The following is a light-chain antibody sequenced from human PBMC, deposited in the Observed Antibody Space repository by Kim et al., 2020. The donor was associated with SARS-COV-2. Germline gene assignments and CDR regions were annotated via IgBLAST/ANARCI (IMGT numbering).Light chain of an antibody. V-gene: IGLV2-14*03. Sequence: SALTQPASVSGSPGQSITLSCTGTSSDVGGYNYVSWYQQHPGKAPKLMIYDVSNRPSGVSNRFSGSKSGNTASLTISGLQAEDEADYYCSSYTSSSTSYVFGTGTKVTVL. CDR1: SSDVGGYNY. J-gene: IGLJ1*01. CDR3: SSYTSSSTSYV. CDR2: DVS.